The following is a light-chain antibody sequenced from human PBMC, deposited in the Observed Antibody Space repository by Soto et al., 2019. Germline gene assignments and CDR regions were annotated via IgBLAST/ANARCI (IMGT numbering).Light chain of an antibody. CDR3: SSYTSSSTLYV. J-gene: IGLJ1*01. Sequence: QSALTQPASVSGSPGQSITISCTGTSSDVGGYNYVSWYQQHPDKAPKLMIYDVSNRPSGVSNRFSGSKSGNTASLTISVLQAEDEADYYCSSYTSSSTLYVFGTGTKLTVL. V-gene: IGLV2-14*01. CDR1: SSDVGGYNY. CDR2: DVS.